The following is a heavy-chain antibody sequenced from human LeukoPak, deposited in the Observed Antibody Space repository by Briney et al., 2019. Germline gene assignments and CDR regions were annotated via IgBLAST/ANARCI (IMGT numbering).Heavy chain of an antibody. D-gene: IGHD3-10*01. CDR2: IYTSGST. Sequence: SETLSLTCTVSGGSISSYYWSWIRQPPGKGLEWIGYIYTSGSTNYNPSLKSRVTISVDTSKNQFSLRLSSVTAADTAVYYCAREGNLGEPYYYYYMDVWGKGTTVTVSS. V-gene: IGHV4-4*09. J-gene: IGHJ6*03. CDR3: AREGNLGEPYYYYYMDV. CDR1: GGSISSYY.